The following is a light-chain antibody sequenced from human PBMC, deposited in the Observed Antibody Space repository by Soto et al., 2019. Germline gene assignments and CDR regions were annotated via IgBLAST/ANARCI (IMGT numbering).Light chain of an antibody. J-gene: IGKJ4*01. CDR2: DAS. Sequence: EIVLTQSPATLSLSPGERATLSCRASQSVSSYLAWYQQKPGQAPRLLIYDASNRATGIPARFRGSGSGTEFTLTISSLEPEDFAVYYCHQRTNWPFTFGGGTKVEIK. V-gene: IGKV3-11*01. CDR3: HQRTNWPFT. CDR1: QSVSSY.